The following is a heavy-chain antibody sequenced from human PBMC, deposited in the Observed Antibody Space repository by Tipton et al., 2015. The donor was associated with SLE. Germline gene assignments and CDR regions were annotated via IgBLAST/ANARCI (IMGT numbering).Heavy chain of an antibody. D-gene: IGHD3-22*01. CDR1: GYSIRSGHY. CDR2: INHSGST. Sequence: TLSLTCAVSGYSIRSGHYWGWIRQPPGKGLEWIGEINHSGSTNYNPSLRSRVTISVDTSKNQFSLKLSSVTAADTAVYYCARDEPDGDSSGIPGDYWGQGTLVTVSS. V-gene: IGHV4-38-2*02. CDR3: ARDEPDGDSSGIPGDY. J-gene: IGHJ4*02.